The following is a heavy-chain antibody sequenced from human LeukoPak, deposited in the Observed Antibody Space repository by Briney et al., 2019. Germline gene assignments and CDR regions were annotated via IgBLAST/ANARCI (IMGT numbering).Heavy chain of an antibody. CDR3: VCYDNAAEYFHY. CDR1: GFTFSSYA. CDR2: VSTSGGST. J-gene: IGHJ1*01. V-gene: IGHV3-23*01. Sequence: GGSLRLSCAASGFTFSSYAMSWVRQAPGKGLEWVSSVSTSGGSTYNVDSVEGRFTISRDNSKNTLYLQMNSLRAEDTALYYCVCYDNAAEYFHYWGQGTLVTVSS. D-gene: IGHD3-22*01.